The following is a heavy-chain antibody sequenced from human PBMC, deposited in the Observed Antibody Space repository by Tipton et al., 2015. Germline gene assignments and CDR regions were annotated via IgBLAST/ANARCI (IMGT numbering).Heavy chain of an antibody. CDR2: IYHSANT. D-gene: IGHD2-2*01. J-gene: IGHJ4*02. CDR3: ARLVGYYFDY. CDR1: GGSISSINW. V-gene: IGHV4-4*02. Sequence: GLVKPSGTLSLTCAVSGGSISSINWWSWVRQPPGKGLEWIGEIYHSANTNYNPSLKSRVTMSVDKSENQFSLKLSSVTAADTAVYYCARLVGYYFDYWGQETLVTVSS.